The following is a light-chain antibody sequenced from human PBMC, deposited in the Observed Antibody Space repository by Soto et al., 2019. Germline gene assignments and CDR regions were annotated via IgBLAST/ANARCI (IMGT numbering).Light chain of an antibody. Sequence: DIQMTQSPSTLSASVGDRVTITCRASQSVRNWLAWYQQKPGKAPKLLIYDASSLESGVPSRFSGSGFGTEFTLTISSLQPDDFATYYCXQFNTYSYTFGQGTRVEIK. J-gene: IGKJ2*01. CDR1: QSVRNW. CDR3: XQFNTYSYT. CDR2: DAS. V-gene: IGKV1-5*01.